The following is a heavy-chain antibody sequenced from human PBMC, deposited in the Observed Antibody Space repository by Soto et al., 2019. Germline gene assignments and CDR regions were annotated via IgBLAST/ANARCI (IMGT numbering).Heavy chain of an antibody. J-gene: IGHJ6*02. CDR3: TREGSAPYYYYGMDV. D-gene: IGHD3-10*01. CDR1: GYTFTSYA. Sequence: EASVKVSCKASGYTFTSYAMHWVRQAPGQRLEWMGWINAGNGNTKYSQKFQGRVTITRDTSASTAYMELSSLRSDDTAVYYCTREGSAPYYYYGMDVWGQGTTVTVSS. CDR2: INAGNGNT. V-gene: IGHV1-3*01.